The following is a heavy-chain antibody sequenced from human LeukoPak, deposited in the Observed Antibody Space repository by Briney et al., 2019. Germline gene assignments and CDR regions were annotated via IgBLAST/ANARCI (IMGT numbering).Heavy chain of an antibody. Sequence: PGGSLRLSCAASGFTFSSYGMHWVRQAPGKGLEWGAVIWYDGSNKYYADSVKGRFTISRDNSKNTLYLQMNSLRAEDTAVYYCARSNSATVTSWYFDLWGRGTLVTVSS. J-gene: IGHJ2*01. CDR1: GFTFSSYG. CDR2: IWYDGSNK. CDR3: ARSNSATVTSWYFDL. D-gene: IGHD4-17*01. V-gene: IGHV3-33*01.